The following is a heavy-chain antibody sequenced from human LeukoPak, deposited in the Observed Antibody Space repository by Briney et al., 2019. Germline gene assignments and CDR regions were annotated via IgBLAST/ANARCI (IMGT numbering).Heavy chain of an antibody. D-gene: IGHD4-23*01. CDR1: GFTFSSYW. CDR3: ARGRPHGNDY. J-gene: IGHJ4*02. V-gene: IGHV3-74*01. Sequence: GGSLRLSCAASGFTFSSYWMNWVRQAPGKGLVWVSRIASDGSSTTYADSVKGRFSISKDNAKNTLYLQMNSLRVEDTAVYYCARGRPHGNDYWGQGTLVTASS. CDR2: IASDGSST.